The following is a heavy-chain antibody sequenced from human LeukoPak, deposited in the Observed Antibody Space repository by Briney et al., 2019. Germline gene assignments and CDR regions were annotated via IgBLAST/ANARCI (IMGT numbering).Heavy chain of an antibody. V-gene: IGHV4-31*03. CDR2: IYYGGST. Sequence: PSETLSLTCTVSGGSISSGGYYWSWIRQHQGKGLEWIGYIYYGGSTYYNPSLKSRVTISVDTSKNQFSLKLSSVTAADTAVYYCARGYCSSTSCYRGYYYYGMDVWGQGTTVTVSS. CDR1: GGSISSGGYY. D-gene: IGHD2-2*01. CDR3: ARGYCSSTSCYRGYYYYGMDV. J-gene: IGHJ6*02.